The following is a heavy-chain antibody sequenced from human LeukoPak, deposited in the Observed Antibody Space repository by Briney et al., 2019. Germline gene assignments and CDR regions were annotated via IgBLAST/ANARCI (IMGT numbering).Heavy chain of an antibody. Sequence: PGGSLRLSCAASGFTFSSYAMSWVRQAPGKGLEWVSAISGSGGSTYYADSVKGRFTISRDNSKNTLYQQMNSLRAEDTAIYYCAKTTRYCSGGSCYFDYFDYWGQGTLVTVSS. J-gene: IGHJ4*02. CDR2: ISGSGGST. V-gene: IGHV3-23*01. CDR1: GFTFSSYA. D-gene: IGHD2-15*01. CDR3: AKTTRYCSGGSCYFDYFDY.